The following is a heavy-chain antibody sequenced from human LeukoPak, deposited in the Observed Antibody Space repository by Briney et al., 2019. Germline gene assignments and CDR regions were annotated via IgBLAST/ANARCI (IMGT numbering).Heavy chain of an antibody. D-gene: IGHD3-22*01. J-gene: IGHJ4*02. Sequence: GGSLRLSCAASGFTFDDYGMSWVRQAPGKGLEWISGINWNGGSTGYADSVKGRFTISRDNAKNSLYLQMNSLRAEDTAVYYCARWRGNYYGSSGKFDYWGQGTLVTVSS. CDR2: INWNGGST. CDR1: GFTFDDYG. CDR3: ARWRGNYYGSSGKFDY. V-gene: IGHV3-20*04.